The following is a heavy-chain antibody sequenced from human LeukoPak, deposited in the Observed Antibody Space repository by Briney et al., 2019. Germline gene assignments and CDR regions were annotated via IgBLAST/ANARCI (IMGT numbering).Heavy chain of an antibody. CDR2: IYYSGST. D-gene: IGHD3-3*01. CDR1: GGSISSYY. CDR3: ARESPYDFWSGYYETDAFDI. J-gene: IGHJ3*02. V-gene: IGHV4-59*01. Sequence: SETLSLTCTVSGGSISSYYWSWIRQPPGKGLGWIGYIYYSGSTTYNPSLKSRVTISVDTSKNQFSLKLSSVTAADTAVYYCARESPYDFWSGYYETDAFDIWGQGTMVTVSS.